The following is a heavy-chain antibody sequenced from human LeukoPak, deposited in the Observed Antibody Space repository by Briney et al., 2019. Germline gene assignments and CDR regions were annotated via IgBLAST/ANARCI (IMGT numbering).Heavy chain of an antibody. Sequence: RPSETLSLPCTVSGGSISSSSYYWGRIRKPPGKGLEWIGSIYYSGSTYYNPSLKSRVTISVDTSKNQFSLKLSSVTAADTAVYYCARKLAYCGGDCYPFDPWGQGTLVTVSS. V-gene: IGHV4-39*07. CDR2: IYYSGST. J-gene: IGHJ5*02. D-gene: IGHD2-21*02. CDR3: ARKLAYCGGDCYPFDP. CDR1: GGSISSSSYY.